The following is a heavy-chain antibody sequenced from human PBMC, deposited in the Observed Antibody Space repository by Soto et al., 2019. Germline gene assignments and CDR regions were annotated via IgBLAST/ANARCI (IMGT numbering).Heavy chain of an antibody. CDR3: AKDRQFRSYYESAGHYNN. CDR2: ISGSGAIT. V-gene: IGHV3-23*01. D-gene: IGHD3-10*01. J-gene: IGHJ4*02. Sequence: EVQLLESGGGLVQPGGSLRLSCVASGFTFKNYDMRWVRQAPGKGREWVSGISGSGAITYYADSVRGRFTISRDNSKNTLYLQLNSLRAEDTAIYYCAKDRQFRSYYESAGHYNNWGQGTLVTVSS. CDR1: GFTFKNYD.